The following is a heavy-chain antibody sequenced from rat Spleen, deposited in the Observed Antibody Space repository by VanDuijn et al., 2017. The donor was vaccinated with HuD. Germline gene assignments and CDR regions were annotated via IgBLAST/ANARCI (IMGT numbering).Heavy chain of an antibody. Sequence: QVQLKESGPGLVQPSQTLSLTCTVSGFSLTSYHVSWVRQPPGKGLEWMGVIWNTGGTRHNSVLKSRLSISRDTSKSQVFLKMNSLQTEDTAMYFCARWKYTTDWFAYWGQGTLVTVSS. D-gene: IGHD1-6*01. V-gene: IGHV2-41*01. CDR3: ARWKYTTDWFAY. CDR1: GFSLTSYH. CDR2: IWNTGGT. J-gene: IGHJ3*01.